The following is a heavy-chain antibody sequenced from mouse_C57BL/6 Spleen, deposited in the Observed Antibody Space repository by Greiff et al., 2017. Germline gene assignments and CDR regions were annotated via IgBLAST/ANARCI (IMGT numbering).Heavy chain of an antibody. CDR1: GYTFTDYN. V-gene: IGHV1-22*01. J-gene: IGHJ3*01. CDR2: INPNNGGT. D-gene: IGHD2-5*01. CDR3: ARSAYYSNLAY. Sequence: DVQLQESGPELVKPGASVKMSCKASGYTFTDYNMHWVKQSHGKSLEWIGYINPNNGGTSYNQKFKGKATLTVNKSSSTAYMELRSLTSEDSAVYYCARSAYYSNLAYWGQGTLVTVSS.